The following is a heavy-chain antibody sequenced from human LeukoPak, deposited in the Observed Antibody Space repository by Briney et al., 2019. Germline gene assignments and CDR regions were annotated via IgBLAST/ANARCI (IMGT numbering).Heavy chain of an antibody. J-gene: IGHJ4*02. V-gene: IGHV4-34*01. Sequence: PSETLSLTCAVYGGSFSGYYWSWIRQPPGKGLEWIGEINHSGSTNYNPSLKSRVTISVDTSKNQFSLKLSSVTAADTAVYYCAALCGGDCSATFDYWGQGTLVTVSS. CDR2: INHSGST. D-gene: IGHD2-21*02. CDR1: GGSFSGYY. CDR3: AALCGGDCSATFDY.